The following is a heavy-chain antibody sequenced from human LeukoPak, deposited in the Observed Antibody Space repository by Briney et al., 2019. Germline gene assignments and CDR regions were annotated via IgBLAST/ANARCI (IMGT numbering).Heavy chain of an antibody. CDR1: GFTFSSYG. J-gene: IGHJ3*02. CDR2: ISGSGGST. V-gene: IGHV3-23*01. D-gene: IGHD3/OR15-3a*01. Sequence: PGGSLRLSCAASGFTFSSYGMSWVRQAPGKGLEWVSAISGSGGSTYYADSVKGRFTISRDNSKNTLYLQMNSLRAEDTAVYYCAKDRGDWDTNDAFDIWGQGTMVTVSS. CDR3: AKDRGDWDTNDAFDI.